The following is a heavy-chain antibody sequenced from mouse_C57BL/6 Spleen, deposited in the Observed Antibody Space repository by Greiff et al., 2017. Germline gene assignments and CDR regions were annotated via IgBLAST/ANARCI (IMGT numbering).Heavy chain of an antibody. D-gene: IGHD2-4*01. V-gene: IGHV1-18*01. Sequence: VHVKQSGPELVKPGASVKIPCKASGYTFTDYNMQWVKQSHGQSIEWLGEINPNNGGTIYNQKFTGKATLTVDKSSSTAYMELRSLTSEDTAVYYCARCDYAYYYAMDYWGQGTSVTVSS. CDR2: INPNNGGT. CDR1: GYTFTDYN. CDR3: ARCDYAYYYAMDY. J-gene: IGHJ4*01.